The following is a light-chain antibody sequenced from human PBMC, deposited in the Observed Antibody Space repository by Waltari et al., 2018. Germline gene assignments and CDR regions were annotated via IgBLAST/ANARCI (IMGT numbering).Light chain of an antibody. V-gene: IGLV2-8*01. J-gene: IGLJ2*01. Sequence: QSALTQPPSASGSPGQSVTISCTGTSSDVGGYDFVSWYQQHPGKAPKLMIYDVTKMPSGVPDRFSVSNAGSSAPLTVSGLQAGHEADYYCSSYAGSGLVIFGVGTTLTVL. CDR2: DVT. CDR1: SSDVGGYDF. CDR3: SSYAGSGLVI.